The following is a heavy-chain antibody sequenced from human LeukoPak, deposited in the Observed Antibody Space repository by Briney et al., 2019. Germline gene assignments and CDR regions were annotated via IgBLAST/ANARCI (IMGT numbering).Heavy chain of an antibody. CDR2: VGIDSGNT. V-gene: IGHV3-48*01. J-gene: IGHJ4*02. CDR1: GFPFSDYS. CDR3: ARDYKYAFDN. D-gene: IGHD5-24*01. Sequence: GGSLRLSCAASGFPFSDYSMNWVRQVPGKGLEWISYVGIDSGNTYYADSVMGRFTISADKAKNSLVLQMNSLRVEDTAVYYCARDYKYAFDNWGQGTLVTVSS.